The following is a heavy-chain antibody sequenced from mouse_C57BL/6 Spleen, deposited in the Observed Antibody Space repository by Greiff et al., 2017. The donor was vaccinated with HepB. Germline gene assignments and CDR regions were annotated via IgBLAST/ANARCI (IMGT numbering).Heavy chain of an antibody. D-gene: IGHD1-1*01. CDR2: INPSTGGT. V-gene: IGHV1-42*01. CDR3: ARDGIIYWDFDV. CDR1: GYSFTGYY. Sequence: VQLQKSGPELVKPGASVKIYCKASGYSFTGYYMNWVKQSPEKSLEWIGEINPSTGGTTYNQKFKAKATLTVDKSSSTAYMQLKSLTSEDSSVYYCARDGIIYWDFDVWGTGTTVTVAS. J-gene: IGHJ1*03.